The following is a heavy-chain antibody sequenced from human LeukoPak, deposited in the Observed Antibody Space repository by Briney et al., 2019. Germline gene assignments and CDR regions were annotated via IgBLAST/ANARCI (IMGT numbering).Heavy chain of an antibody. D-gene: IGHD3-10*01. V-gene: IGHV3-30-3*01. J-gene: IGHJ4*02. Sequence: GGSLRLSCAASGFTFSSYAMHWVRQAPGKGLEWVAVISYDGSNKYYADSVKGRFTISRDNSKNTLYLQMNSLRAEDTAVYYCARGPPGDSWGQGTLVTVSS. CDR2: ISYDGSNK. CDR3: ARGPPGDS. CDR1: GFTFSSYA.